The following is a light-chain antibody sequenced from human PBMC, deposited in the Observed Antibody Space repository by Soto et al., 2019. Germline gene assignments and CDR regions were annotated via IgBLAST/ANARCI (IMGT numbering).Light chain of an antibody. CDR1: QSVISD. CDR2: GAS. J-gene: IGKJ1*01. Sequence: EIVMTQSPATLSVSPGERATLSCRASQSVISDLAWYHQKPGQAPRLLVYGASTRATDVPDRFSGSGSGADFTLSISRLEPEDFAVYYCQQYGSSPPRTFGQGTKVDI. V-gene: IGKV3-20*01. CDR3: QQYGSSPPRT.